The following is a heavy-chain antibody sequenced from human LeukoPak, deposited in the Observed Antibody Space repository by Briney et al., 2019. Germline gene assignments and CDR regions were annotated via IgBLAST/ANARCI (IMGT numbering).Heavy chain of an antibody. Sequence: ASVKVSCKASGYTFTSYDINWVRQATGQGLEWMGWMNPNNGNTGYAQKFQGRVTMTRSTSISTASMELSSLRSEDTAVYYCARLASSSWPLYYYYGMDVWGQGTTVTVSS. CDR2: MNPNNGNT. J-gene: IGHJ6*02. CDR1: GYTFTSYD. CDR3: ARLASSSWPLYYYYGMDV. V-gene: IGHV1-8*01. D-gene: IGHD6-13*01.